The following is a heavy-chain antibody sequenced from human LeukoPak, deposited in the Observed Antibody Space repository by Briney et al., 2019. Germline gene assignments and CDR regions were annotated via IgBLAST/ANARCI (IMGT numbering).Heavy chain of an antibody. CDR2: IYYSGST. CDR1: GGSISSYH. Sequence: SETLSLTCTVSGGSISSYHWSWIRQPPGKGLEWIGHIYYSGSTNYSPSLKSRVTISVDTSKNQFSLKLTSVTAPDTAVYYCARGNNGWFDPWGQGTLVTVSS. V-gene: IGHV4-59*01. CDR3: ARGNNGWFDP. D-gene: IGHD1/OR15-1a*01. J-gene: IGHJ5*02.